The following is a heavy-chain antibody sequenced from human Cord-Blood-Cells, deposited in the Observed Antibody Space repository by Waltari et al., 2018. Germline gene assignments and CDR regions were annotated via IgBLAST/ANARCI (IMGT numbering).Heavy chain of an antibody. J-gene: IGHJ6*02. CDR2: IIHNFGTA. CDR3: ARFWELELRYYYGMDV. Sequence: QVQLVQSGAEVKKPGSSVKVSCKASGGTFSSYAISWVRQAPGQGLEWMGGIIHNFGTANYAQKFQGRVTITEDESTSTAYMELSSLRSEDTAVYYCARFWELELRYYYGMDVWGQGTTVTVSS. V-gene: IGHV1-69*01. CDR1: GGTFSSYA. D-gene: IGHD1-7*01.